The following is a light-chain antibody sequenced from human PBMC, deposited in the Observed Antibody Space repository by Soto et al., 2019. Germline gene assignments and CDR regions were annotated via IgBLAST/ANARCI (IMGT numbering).Light chain of an antibody. V-gene: IGLV1-40*01. J-gene: IGLJ1*01. CDR1: SSNIGAFYD. CDR2: DNS. CDR3: QSYDSSLSSWV. Sequence: ISCTGSSSNIGAFYDVHWYQQLPGTAPRLLIYDNSNRPSGVPDRFSGSKSGTSASLAITGLQAEDEADYYCQSYDSSLSSWVFGTGTKVTVL.